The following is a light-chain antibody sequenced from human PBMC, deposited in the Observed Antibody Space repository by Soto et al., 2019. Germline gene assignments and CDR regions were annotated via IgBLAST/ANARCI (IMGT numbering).Light chain of an antibody. CDR3: QSYDSSRSCSV. Sequence: QTVVTQPPSVSGAPGQRVTISCTGSSSNIGAGYDVHWYQQLPGTAPKLLIYGNSNRPSGVPDRFSGSKSGTSASLAITGLHADDEADYYCQSYDSSRSCSVFGGGTKLTVL. J-gene: IGLJ3*02. CDR2: GNS. V-gene: IGLV1-40*01. CDR1: SSNIGAGYD.